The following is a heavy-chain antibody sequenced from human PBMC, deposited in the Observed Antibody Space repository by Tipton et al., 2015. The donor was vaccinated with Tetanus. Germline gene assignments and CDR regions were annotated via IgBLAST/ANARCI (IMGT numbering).Heavy chain of an antibody. CDR1: GGSISSGAYY. Sequence: LRLSCTVSGGSISSGAYYWSWIRQHPGKGLEWIGYIYYSGSTFYNPSLKSRVTISVDTSKNQFSLKLNSVTAADTAVYYCARDQARGARGWNYFDFWGQGTLVTVSS. CDR3: ARDQARGARGWNYFDF. D-gene: IGHD1-26*01. J-gene: IGHJ4*02. V-gene: IGHV4-31*02. CDR2: IYYSGST.